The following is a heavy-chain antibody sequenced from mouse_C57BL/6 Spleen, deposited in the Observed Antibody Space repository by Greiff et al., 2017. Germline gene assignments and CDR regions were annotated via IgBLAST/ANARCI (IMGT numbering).Heavy chain of an antibody. J-gene: IGHJ1*03. Sequence: QVQLQQSGPELVKPGASVKISCKASGYAFSSSWMNWVKQRPGTGLEWIGRIYPGDGDTNYNGKFKGKATLTADKSSSTAYMQRSSLTSEDSAVYFCARPEGFPYWYFDVWGTGTTVTVSS. V-gene: IGHV1-82*01. CDR1: GYAFSSSW. CDR3: ARPEGFPYWYFDV. CDR2: IYPGDGDT.